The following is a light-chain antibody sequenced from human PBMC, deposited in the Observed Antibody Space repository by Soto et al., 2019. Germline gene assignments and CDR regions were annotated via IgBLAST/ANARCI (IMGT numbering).Light chain of an antibody. CDR2: DAS. J-gene: IGKJ1*01. CDR1: QSISSW. Sequence: DIQMTQSPSTLSASVGDRVTITCRASQSISSWLAWYQQKPGKAPKLLIYDASSLESGVPSRFSGCGSGTEFTLSISSLQPDDFATYYCQQYNGFPTFGQGTKVEIK. CDR3: QQYNGFPT. V-gene: IGKV1-5*01.